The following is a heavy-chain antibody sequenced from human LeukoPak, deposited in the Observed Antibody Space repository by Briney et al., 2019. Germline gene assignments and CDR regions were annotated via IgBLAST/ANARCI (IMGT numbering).Heavy chain of an antibody. CDR3: ARGRSSGWYYYYYMDV. V-gene: IGHV4-34*01. D-gene: IGHD6-19*01. Sequence: MSSETLSLTCTVSGGSISSYYWSWIRQPPGKGLEWIGEINHSGSTNYNPSLKSRVTISVDTSKNQFSLKLSSVTAADTAVYYCARGRSSGWYYYYYMDVWGKGTTVTISS. CDR1: GGSISSYY. J-gene: IGHJ6*03. CDR2: INHSGST.